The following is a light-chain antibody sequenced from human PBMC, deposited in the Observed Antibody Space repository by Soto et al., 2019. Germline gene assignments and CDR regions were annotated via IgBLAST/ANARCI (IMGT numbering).Light chain of an antibody. Sequence: EVVITQAPATLSLSTGERATLSCRASQSVSSYLAWYQQKPGQAPRLLIYGASTRATGIPARFSGSGSGTDFTLTISSLEPEDFAVYYCQQRSNWPPLTFGGGTKVDIK. V-gene: IGKV3-11*01. CDR3: QQRSNWPPLT. CDR1: QSVSSY. J-gene: IGKJ4*01. CDR2: GAS.